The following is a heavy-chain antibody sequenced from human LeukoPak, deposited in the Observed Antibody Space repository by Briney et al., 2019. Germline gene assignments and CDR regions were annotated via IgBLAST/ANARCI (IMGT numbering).Heavy chain of an antibody. CDR3: ARGRANTAMAYYFDY. Sequence: PSETLSLTCTVSGGSISSGDYYWSWLRQPPGKGLEWIGYIYYSGSTYYNPSLKSRVTISVNTSKNQFSLKLSSVTAADTAVYYCARGRANTAMAYYFDYWGQGTLVTVSS. V-gene: IGHV4-30-4*01. CDR2: IYYSGST. D-gene: IGHD5-18*01. J-gene: IGHJ4*02. CDR1: GGSISSGDYY.